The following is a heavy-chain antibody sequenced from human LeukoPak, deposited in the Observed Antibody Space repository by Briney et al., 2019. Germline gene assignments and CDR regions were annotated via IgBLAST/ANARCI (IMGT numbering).Heavy chain of an antibody. V-gene: IGHV4-59*12. CDR2: IYYSGST. D-gene: IGHD3-22*01. Sequence: SETLSLTCTVSGGSISSYLWSWIRQPPGKGLEWIGYIYYSGSTNYNPSLKSRVTISVDTSKNQFSLKLSSVTAADTAVYYCARGPRSVRPVRFDYWGQGTLVTVSS. CDR3: ARGPRSVRPVRFDY. J-gene: IGHJ4*02. CDR1: GGSISSYL.